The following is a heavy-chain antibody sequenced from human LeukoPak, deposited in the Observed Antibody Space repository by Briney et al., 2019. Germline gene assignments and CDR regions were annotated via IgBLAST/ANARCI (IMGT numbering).Heavy chain of an antibody. CDR1: GGTFSSYA. CDR3: ARDRYVWVSSSSLRYFDY. J-gene: IGHJ4*02. Sequence: SVKVSCKASGGTFSSYAISWVRQAPGQGLEWMGGIIPIFGTANYAQKFQGRVTITADESTSTAYMELSSLRAEDTAVYYCARDRYVWVSSSSLRYFDYWGQGTLVTVSS. D-gene: IGHD6-6*01. V-gene: IGHV1-69*13. CDR2: IIPIFGTA.